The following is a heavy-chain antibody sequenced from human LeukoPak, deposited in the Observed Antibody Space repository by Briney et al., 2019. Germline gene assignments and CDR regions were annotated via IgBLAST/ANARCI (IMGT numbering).Heavy chain of an antibody. D-gene: IGHD2-15*01. V-gene: IGHV3-30*03. Sequence: GGSLRLSCAASGFAFSSYGMHWVRQAPGKGLEWVAVISYDGSNKYYADSVKGRFTISRDNSKNTLYLQMNSLRAEDTAVYYCARGRDGWYFDYWGQGTLVSVSS. J-gene: IGHJ4*02. CDR2: ISYDGSNK. CDR1: GFAFSSYG. CDR3: ARGRDGWYFDY.